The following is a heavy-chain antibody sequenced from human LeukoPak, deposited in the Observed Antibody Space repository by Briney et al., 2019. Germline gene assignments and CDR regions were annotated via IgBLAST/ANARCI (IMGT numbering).Heavy chain of an antibody. CDR1: GFTFSGSV. Sequence: GGSLRLSCAASGFTFSGSVMHWVRQAAGKGLEWVGRIRSKRNNYATAYAASVKGRFTISRDDSKNTVYLHMDSLKAEDTALYYCSRLEDSSPIEVALDIWGQGTVVTVSS. V-gene: IGHV3-73*01. CDR3: SRLEDSSPIEVALDI. D-gene: IGHD6-13*01. CDR2: IRSKRNNYAT. J-gene: IGHJ3*02.